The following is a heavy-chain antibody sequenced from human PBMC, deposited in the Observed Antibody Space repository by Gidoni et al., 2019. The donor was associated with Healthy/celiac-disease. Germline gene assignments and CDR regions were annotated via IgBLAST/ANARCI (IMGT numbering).Heavy chain of an antibody. V-gene: IGHV5-51*01. CDR3: ASSLCSGGSCSEDYYYGMDV. CDR1: GYSFPSYS. D-gene: IGHD2-15*01. J-gene: IGHJ6*02. Sequence: EVQLVQSGAEVKKPGASLKISCKGSGYSFPSYSIGWVRQMPGKGLEWMGIIYPGDSDTRYSPSFQGQVTISADKSISTAYLQWSSLKASDTAMYYCASSLCSGGSCSEDYYYGMDVWGQGTTVTVSS. CDR2: IYPGDSDT.